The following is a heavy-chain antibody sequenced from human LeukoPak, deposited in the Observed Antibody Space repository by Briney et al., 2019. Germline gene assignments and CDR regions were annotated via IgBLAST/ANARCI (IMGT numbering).Heavy chain of an antibody. CDR1: GFAFSSYA. D-gene: IGHD2-15*01. CDR2: ISSSGGST. Sequence: GGSLRLSCAASGFAFSSYAMTWVRQAPGKGLEWVSDISSSGGSTYYADSVKGRFTISRDNSKNTLYVQMNSLRAEDTAIYYCAKLKDIDLGWGIDIWGQGTTVTVS. V-gene: IGHV3-23*01. J-gene: IGHJ6*02. CDR3: AKLKDIDLGWGIDI.